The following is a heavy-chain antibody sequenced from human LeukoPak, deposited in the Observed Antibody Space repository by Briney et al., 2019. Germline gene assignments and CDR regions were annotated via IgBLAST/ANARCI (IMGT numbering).Heavy chain of an antibody. J-gene: IGHJ2*01. CDR2: IIPIFGTA. CDR1: GGTFSSYA. CDR3: ARDGGLRFWSGYYPDWYFDL. V-gene: IGHV1-69*13. Sequence: ASVKVSCKASGGTFSSYAISWVRQAPGQGLEWMGGIIPIFGTANYAQKFQGRVTITADESTSTAYMELSSLRSEDTAVYYCARDGGLRFWSGYYPDWYFDLWGRGTLVTVSS. D-gene: IGHD3-3*01.